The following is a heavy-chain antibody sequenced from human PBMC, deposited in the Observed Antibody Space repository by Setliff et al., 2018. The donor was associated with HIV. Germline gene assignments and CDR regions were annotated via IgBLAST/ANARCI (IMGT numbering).Heavy chain of an antibody. CDR1: GGTFSGYV. V-gene: IGHV1-69*13. D-gene: IGHD5-12*01. J-gene: IGHJ4*02. CDR2: IIPIYATS. CDR3: GPATILGGPFDY. Sequence: SVKVSCKASGGTFSGYVINWVRQAPGQGLEWMGGIIPIYATSNYAQGFQGRITITADESTSTAYMELSSLRSEDTAVYYCGPATILGGPFDYWGQGTLVTVSS.